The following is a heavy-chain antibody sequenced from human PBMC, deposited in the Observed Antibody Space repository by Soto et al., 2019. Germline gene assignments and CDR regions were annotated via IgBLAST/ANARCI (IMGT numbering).Heavy chain of an antibody. Sequence: EVQLVESGGGLVQPGGSLRLSCAASAFTFSKYWMSWVRQAPGKGLEWVANIRQDGSEKYYVDSVKGRFTISRDNAKNSLYLQMNSLRAEDTAVYYCASSLEAWSFDYWGQGSLVTVSS. CDR3: ASSLEAWSFDY. D-gene: IGHD3-3*01. V-gene: IGHV3-7*01. CDR1: AFTFSKYW. J-gene: IGHJ4*02. CDR2: IRQDGSEK.